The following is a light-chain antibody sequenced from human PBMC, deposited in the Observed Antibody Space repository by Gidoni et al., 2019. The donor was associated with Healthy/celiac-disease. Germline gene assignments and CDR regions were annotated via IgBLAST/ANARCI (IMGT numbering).Light chain of an antibody. CDR1: QSLLHSNGYNY. Sequence: DIEMTQYPLSLPVTPGEPDSIYCRSSQSLLHSNGYNYLDSYLQKPGQSPQLLTYLGSTRASGVPDRFSGSGSGTDFTLKISRVEAEDVGVYYCMQALQTPYTFGQGTKLEIK. V-gene: IGKV2-28*01. CDR2: LGS. J-gene: IGKJ2*01. CDR3: MQALQTPYT.